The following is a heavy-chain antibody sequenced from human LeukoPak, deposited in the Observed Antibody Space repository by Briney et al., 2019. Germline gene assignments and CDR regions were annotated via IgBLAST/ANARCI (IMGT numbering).Heavy chain of an antibody. CDR3: AKDRTLVGAYMSAFDI. V-gene: IGHV3-9*01. CDR2: ISWNSGSI. J-gene: IGHJ3*02. D-gene: IGHD1-26*01. CDR1: GFTFDDYA. Sequence: GGSLRLSCAASGFTFDDYAMHWVRQAPGKGLEWVSGISWNSGSIGYADSVKGRFTISRDNAKNSLYLQMNSLRAEDTALYYCAKDRTLVGAYMSAFDIWGQGTMVTVSS.